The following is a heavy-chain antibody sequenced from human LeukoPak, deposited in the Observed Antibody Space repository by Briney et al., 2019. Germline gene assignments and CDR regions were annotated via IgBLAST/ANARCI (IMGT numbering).Heavy chain of an antibody. J-gene: IGHJ5*01. CDR1: GFAFNIYA. CDR3: VKDRPNYFGWNGHYYTRNGDS. D-gene: IGHD3-10*01. Sequence: GGSLRLSCAASGFAFNIYAMSWVRQAPGEGLEWVSSITSISDGTFYADSVKGRFTISRDNSKSTLYLQMNSLRAEDTALYYCVKDRPNYFGWNGHYYTRNGDSWGQGTLVTVSS. CDR2: ITSISDGT. V-gene: IGHV3-23*01.